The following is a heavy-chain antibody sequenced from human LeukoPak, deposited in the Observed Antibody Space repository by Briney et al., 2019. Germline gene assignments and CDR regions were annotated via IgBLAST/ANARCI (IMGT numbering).Heavy chain of an antibody. V-gene: IGHV1-18*01. CDR2: ISAYNGNT. Sequence: ASVKVSCKASGYTFTSYGISWVRQAPGQGLEWMGWISAYNGNTNYAQKLQGRVTMTTDTSTSTAYMELRSLRSDGTAVYYCARDGSGSTGVGYFDYWGQGTLVTVSS. D-gene: IGHD3-10*01. CDR3: ARDGSGSTGVGYFDY. CDR1: GYTFTSYG. J-gene: IGHJ4*02.